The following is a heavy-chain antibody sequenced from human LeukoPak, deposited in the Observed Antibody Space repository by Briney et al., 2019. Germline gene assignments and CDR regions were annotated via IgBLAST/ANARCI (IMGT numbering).Heavy chain of an antibody. CDR1: GFTFSNYA. V-gene: IGHV3-23*01. Sequence: PGGSLRLSCAASGFTFSNYAMSWVRQTPGKGLEWVSTISDNGGNTYYADSVKGRFTISRDNSKNTLHLQMNSLRAEDTAIYYRAKVRLGELSSIDYWGQGTLVTVSS. CDR2: ISDNGGNT. CDR3: AKVRLGELSSIDY. D-gene: IGHD3-16*02. J-gene: IGHJ4*02.